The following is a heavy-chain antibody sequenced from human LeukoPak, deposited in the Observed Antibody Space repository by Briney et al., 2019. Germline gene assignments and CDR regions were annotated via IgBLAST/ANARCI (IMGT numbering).Heavy chain of an antibody. V-gene: IGHV3-23*01. Sequence: GGSLRLSCAASGFTFYNSAMNWVRQAPGKGLEWVSGISGSGTSTYYADSVKGRFIISRDNSKNTLYLQMNSLRAEDTAVYYCAKGPMVRIDFWGQGTLVTVSS. CDR2: ISGSGTST. CDR1: GFTFYNSA. J-gene: IGHJ4*02. D-gene: IGHD3-10*01. CDR3: AKGPMVRIDF.